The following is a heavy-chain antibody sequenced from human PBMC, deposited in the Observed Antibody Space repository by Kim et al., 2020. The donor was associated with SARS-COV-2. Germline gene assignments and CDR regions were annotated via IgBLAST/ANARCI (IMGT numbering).Heavy chain of an antibody. CDR3: AHGSGSSLFDY. Sequence: SETLSLTCAVYGGSFSGYYWSWIRQPPGKGLEWIGEINHSGSTNYNPSLKSRVTISVDTSKNQFSLKLSSVTAADTAVYYCAHGSGSSLFDYWGQGTLVT. D-gene: IGHD3-10*01. V-gene: IGHV4-34*01. J-gene: IGHJ4*02. CDR2: INHSGST. CDR1: GGSFSGYY.